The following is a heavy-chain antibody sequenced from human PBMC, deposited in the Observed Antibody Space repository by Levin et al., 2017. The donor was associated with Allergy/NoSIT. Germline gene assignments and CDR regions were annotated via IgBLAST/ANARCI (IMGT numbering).Heavy chain of an antibody. CDR3: AKDPAFEYSSSSVDYYYGMDV. CDR2: ISYDGSNK. V-gene: IGHV3-30*18. D-gene: IGHD6-6*01. Sequence: GGSLRLSCAASGFTFSSYGMHWVRQAPGKGLEWVAVISYDGSNKYYADSVKGRFTISRDNSKNTLYLQMNSLRAEDTAVYYCAKDPAFEYSSSSVDYYYGMDVWGQGTTVTVSS. CDR1: GFTFSSYG. J-gene: IGHJ6*02.